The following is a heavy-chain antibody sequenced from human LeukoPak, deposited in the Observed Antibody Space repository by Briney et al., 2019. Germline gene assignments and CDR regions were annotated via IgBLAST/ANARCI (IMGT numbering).Heavy chain of an antibody. Sequence: ASVKVSCKASGYTSISYDINWVRQATGQGLEWMGWMNPNSGNTGYAQKFQGRVTMTRNTSISTAYMELSSLRSEDTAVYYCARKSNTSSGWFAFDYWGQGTLVTVSS. D-gene: IGHD6-19*01. CDR2: MNPNSGNT. CDR1: GYTSISYD. V-gene: IGHV1-8*01. CDR3: ARKSNTSSGWFAFDY. J-gene: IGHJ4*02.